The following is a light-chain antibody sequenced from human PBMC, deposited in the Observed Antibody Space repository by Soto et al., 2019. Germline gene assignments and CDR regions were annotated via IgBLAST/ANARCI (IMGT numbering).Light chain of an antibody. CDR2: SNN. J-gene: IGLJ2*01. CDR3: VAWDDSLNGPV. Sequence: QSVLTQPPSASGTPGQRVTISCSGSSSNIGSNIVNWYQQLPGTAPRLLIYSNNQRPSGVPDRFSGSKSGTSASLAISGLQSEDEADYYCVAWDDSLNGPVFGGGTKVTVL. CDR1: SSNIGSNI. V-gene: IGLV1-44*01.